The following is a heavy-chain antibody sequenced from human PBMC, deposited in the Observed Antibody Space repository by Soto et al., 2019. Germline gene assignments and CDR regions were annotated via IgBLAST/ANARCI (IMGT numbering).Heavy chain of an antibody. CDR3: ARVTSSWGLVNYFDY. CDR1: GGSVSSGSYY. V-gene: IGHV4-61*01. Sequence: QVQLQESGPGLVKPSETLSLTCTVSGGSVSSGSYYWSWIRQPPGKGLECIGYIYYSGSTNCNPSLKRRVTISVDTSKNQFSLKLSSVTAADTAVYYCARVTSSWGLVNYFDYWGQGTLVTVSS. D-gene: IGHD6-13*01. CDR2: IYYSGST. J-gene: IGHJ4*02.